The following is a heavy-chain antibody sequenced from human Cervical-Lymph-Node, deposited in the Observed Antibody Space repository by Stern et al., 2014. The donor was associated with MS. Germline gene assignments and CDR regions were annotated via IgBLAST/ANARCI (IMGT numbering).Heavy chain of an antibody. J-gene: IGHJ4*02. V-gene: IGHV3-74*02. CDR3: ARALADGYNFPFDN. D-gene: IGHD5-24*01. CDR2: ITSDGSGS. CDR1: GFTFSTYW. Sequence: EVQLVESGGGSVQPGGSLRLSCAASGFTFSTYWMHWVRQAPEKGLVWVSRITSDGSGSTCADSVKGRCTISRDNAKNTLYLQLNSLRAEDTAVYYCARALADGYNFPFDNWGQGTLVTVS.